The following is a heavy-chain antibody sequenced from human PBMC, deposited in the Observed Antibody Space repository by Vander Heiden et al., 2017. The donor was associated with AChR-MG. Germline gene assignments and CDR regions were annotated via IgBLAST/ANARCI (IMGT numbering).Heavy chain of an antibody. J-gene: IGHJ4*02. Sequence: QVQLVQSGAEVKKPGASVKVSCKASGYPFTGYYMHWVRQAPGQGLEWMGWINPNSGGTNYAQKFQGRVTMTRDTSISTAYMELSRLRSDDTAVYYCARVARHIVVVTAIYYFDYWGQGTLVTVSS. V-gene: IGHV1-2*02. CDR2: INPNSGGT. CDR3: ARVARHIVVVTAIYYFDY. D-gene: IGHD2-21*02. CDR1: GYPFTGYY.